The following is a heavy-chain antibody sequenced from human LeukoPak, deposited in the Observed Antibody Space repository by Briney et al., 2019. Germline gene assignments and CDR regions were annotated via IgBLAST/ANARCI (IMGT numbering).Heavy chain of an antibody. CDR2: IYSAGGK. CDR1: GFTVSRNY. CDR3: ARLLGRMMISGVVPYGMAV. D-gene: IGHD3-3*01. Sequence: GGSLRLSCAASGFTVSRNYMTWVRQAPRKGLEWVSLIYSAGGKYYTDSVKCRFTISRHSSTHTLYLHMNSLRGEDTAVYYCARLLGRMMISGVVPYGMAVWGQGSTVTASS. J-gene: IGHJ6*01. V-gene: IGHV3-53*04.